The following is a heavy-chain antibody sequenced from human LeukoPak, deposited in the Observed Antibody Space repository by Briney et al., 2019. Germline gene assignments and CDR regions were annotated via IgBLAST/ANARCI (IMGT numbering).Heavy chain of an antibody. D-gene: IGHD3-10*01. CDR3: AKHFLWFGELTIYFDY. CDR2: ISGSGGST. V-gene: IGHV3-23*01. Sequence: GGSLRLSCAASGFTFSSYAMSWVRQAPGKGLEWVSAISGSGGSTYYADSVKGRFTISRDNSKNTLYLQMNSLRAEDTAVYYCAKHFLWFGELTIYFDYWGQGTLVTVSS. CDR1: GFTFSSYA. J-gene: IGHJ4*02.